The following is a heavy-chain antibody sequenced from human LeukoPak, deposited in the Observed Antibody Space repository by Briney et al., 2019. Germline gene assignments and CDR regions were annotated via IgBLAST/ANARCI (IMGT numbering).Heavy chain of an antibody. CDR2: INPNSGGT. Sequence: GASVKVSCKASGYTFTGYYMHWVRQAPGQGLEWVGRINPNSGGTNYAQKFQGRVTMTRDTSISTAYMELSRLRSDDTAVYYCARDCGYSYGHYYFDYWGQGTLVTVSS. D-gene: IGHD5-18*01. V-gene: IGHV1-2*06. CDR3: ARDCGYSYGHYYFDY. CDR1: GYTFTGYY. J-gene: IGHJ4*02.